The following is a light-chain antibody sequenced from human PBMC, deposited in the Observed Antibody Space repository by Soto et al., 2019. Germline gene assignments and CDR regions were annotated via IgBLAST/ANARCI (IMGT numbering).Light chain of an antibody. CDR3: SSYTSSSTVV. CDR2: DVT. Sequence: QSALTQPASVSGSPGQSVTISCSGSSSDVGAYNYVSWYQRHPGKAPKLMIYDVTNRPSGVSNRFSGSKSGNTASLTISGXXXXXEXXXFCSSYTSSSTVVFGGGTKLTVL. CDR1: SSDVGAYNY. V-gene: IGLV2-14*01. J-gene: IGLJ3*02.